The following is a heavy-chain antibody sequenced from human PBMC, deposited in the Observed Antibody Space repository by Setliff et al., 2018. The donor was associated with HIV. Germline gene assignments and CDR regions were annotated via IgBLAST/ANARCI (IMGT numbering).Heavy chain of an antibody. CDR3: ARDHDYGDLSRNWFYMDV. D-gene: IGHD4-17*01. J-gene: IGHJ6*03. CDR2: INTNTGNP. V-gene: IGHV7-4-1*02. CDR1: GYTLTELS. Sequence: GASVKVSCKISGYTLTELSIHWVRQAPGQGLEWMGWINTNTGNPTYAQDFTGRFVFSLDTSVSTAYLQISSLKAEDTAVYYCARDHDYGDLSRNWFYMDVWGKGTTVTVSS.